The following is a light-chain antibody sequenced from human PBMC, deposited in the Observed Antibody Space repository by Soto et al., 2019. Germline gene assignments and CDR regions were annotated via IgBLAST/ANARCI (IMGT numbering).Light chain of an antibody. J-gene: IGKJ1*01. CDR2: KAS. CDR1: QSISTY. V-gene: IGKV1-5*03. CDR3: QQYNTYSRT. Sequence: SGSLADNVKITCRASQSISTYLAWYQQKPGKAPKLLIYKASNLETGVPSRFSGSGSGTEFTLTISSLQPDDPATYYCQQYNTYSRTFGLGTKV.